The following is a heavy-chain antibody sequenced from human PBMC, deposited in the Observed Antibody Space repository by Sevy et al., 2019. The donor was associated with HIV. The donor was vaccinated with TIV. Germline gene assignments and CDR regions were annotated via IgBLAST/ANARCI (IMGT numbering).Heavy chain of an antibody. CDR1: GFTVSSNY. J-gene: IGHJ3*02. CDR3: ARDRFSYGGTLDAFDI. V-gene: IGHV3-53*01. D-gene: IGHD4-17*01. CDR2: IYSGGST. Sequence: GGSLRLSCAASGFTVSSNYMSWVRQAPGKGLEWVSVIYSGGSTYYADSVKGRFTISRDNSKNTLYLQMNSLRAEDTAVYYCARDRFSYGGTLDAFDIWGQGTMVTVSS.